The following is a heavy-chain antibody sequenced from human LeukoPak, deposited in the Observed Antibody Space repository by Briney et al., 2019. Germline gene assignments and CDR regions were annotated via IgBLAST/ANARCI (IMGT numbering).Heavy chain of an antibody. CDR3: ARQVSREGHFDY. CDR1: GFTFNNYW. D-gene: IGHD1-26*01. CDR2: IKEDTSQK. J-gene: IGHJ4*02. V-gene: IGHV3-7*01. Sequence: GGSLRLSCAASGFTFNNYWLSWVRQGPGKGLEWVAHIKEDTSQKYYVGSVEGRFTIFRDNARNSLYLQMNSLRGEDTAVYFCARQVSREGHFDYWGQGALVTVSS.